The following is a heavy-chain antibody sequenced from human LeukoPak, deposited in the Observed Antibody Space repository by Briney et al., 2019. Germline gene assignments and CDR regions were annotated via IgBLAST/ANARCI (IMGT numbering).Heavy chain of an antibody. D-gene: IGHD4-23*01. V-gene: IGHV4-4*07. J-gene: IGHJ6*03. CDR1: GGSISSYY. CDR3: ARGGGNGGGWVGHIYYMDV. Sequence: SETLCLTCTVSGGSISSYYWSWIRQPAGKGLEWIGRIYTSGSTNYNPPLKSRVTMSVDTSKNQFSMKLTSVIAADTAVYYCARGGGNGGGWVGHIYYMDVWGKGTTVTVSS. CDR2: IYTSGST.